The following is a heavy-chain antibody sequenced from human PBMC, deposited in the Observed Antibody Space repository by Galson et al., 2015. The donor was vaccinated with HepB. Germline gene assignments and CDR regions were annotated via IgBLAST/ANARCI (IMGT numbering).Heavy chain of an antibody. D-gene: IGHD2-2*01. CDR1: GFTFSSYA. CDR3: GRDQYCSSTSLLCLGNYYYYYGMDV. V-gene: IGHV3-30-3*01. CDR2: ISYDGSNK. Sequence: SLRLSCAASGFTFSSYAMHWVRQAPGKGLEWVAVISYDGSNKYYADSAKGRFTISSDNPKKKMYLQMNSLRAEDTAVYSCGRDQYCSSTSLLCLGNYYYYYGMDVWGQGTTVTVSS. J-gene: IGHJ6*02.